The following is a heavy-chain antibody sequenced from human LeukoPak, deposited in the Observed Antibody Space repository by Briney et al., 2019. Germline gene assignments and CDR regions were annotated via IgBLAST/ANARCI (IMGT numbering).Heavy chain of an antibody. V-gene: IGHV4-4*02. Sequence: PSETLSLTCAVSGDSISSRNWWNWVRQPPGKGLDWIGEISHGGSTKYNPSLKNRVTISKDNSKNEFSLKLNSVTAADTAVYYCARSAGWWSLDNWGQGALVTVSA. CDR2: ISHGGST. CDR1: GDSISSRNW. J-gene: IGHJ4*02. D-gene: IGHD2-8*02. CDR3: ARSAGWWSLDN.